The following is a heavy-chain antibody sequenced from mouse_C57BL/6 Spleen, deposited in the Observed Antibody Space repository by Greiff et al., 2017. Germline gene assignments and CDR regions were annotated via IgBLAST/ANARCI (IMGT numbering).Heavy chain of an antibody. CDR3: ARDLTTVVATFAY. J-gene: IGHJ3*01. D-gene: IGHD1-1*01. Sequence: EVKLVESGGGLVKPGGSLKLSCAASGFTFSSYAMSWVRQTPEKRLEWVATISDGGSYTYYPDNVKGRFTISRDNAKNNLYLQMSHLKSEDTAMYYCARDLTTVVATFAYWGQGTLVTVSA. CDR1: GFTFSSYA. V-gene: IGHV5-4*01. CDR2: ISDGGSYT.